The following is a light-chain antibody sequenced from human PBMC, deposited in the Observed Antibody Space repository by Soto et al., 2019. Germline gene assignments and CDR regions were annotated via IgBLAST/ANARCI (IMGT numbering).Light chain of an antibody. CDR3: QQGDRFPLT. CDR1: QSINRW. J-gene: IGKJ4*01. Sequence: DIQMTQSPSSVSASVGDRVTITCRASQSINRWLAWYQQKPGEAPKLLIYTASILQGGVPSRFSGSGSGTDFTLTINSLQPEDFATYYCQQGDRFPLTFGAGTRVDI. CDR2: TAS. V-gene: IGKV1-12*01.